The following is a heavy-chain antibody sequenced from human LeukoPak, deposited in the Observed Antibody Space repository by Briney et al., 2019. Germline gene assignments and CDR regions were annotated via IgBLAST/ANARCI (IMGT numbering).Heavy chain of an antibody. CDR1: GDTFTTYD. J-gene: IGHJ6*03. Sequence: ASVKVSCNISGDTFTTYDINWVRQATGQGLEWMGWMNPKSGDTVYAQKFQGRLTLTRDISISTAYMELSSLWSEDTAVYFCARAITIFDYYYMDVWGKGTTVTVSS. CDR2: MNPKSGDT. CDR3: ARAITIFDYYYMDV. V-gene: IGHV1-8*01. D-gene: IGHD3-3*01.